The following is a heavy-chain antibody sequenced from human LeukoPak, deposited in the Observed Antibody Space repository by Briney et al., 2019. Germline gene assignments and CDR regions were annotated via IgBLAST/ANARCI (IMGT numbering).Heavy chain of an antibody. J-gene: IGHJ4*02. CDR2: IYYSGST. CDR3: ARDLLRGVYYDSSGSDY. Sequence: PGGSLRLSCAASGFTFSSNWMHWVRQAPGKGLEWIGSIYYSGSTYYNPSLKSRVTISVDTSKNQFSLKLSSVTAADTAVYYCARDLLRGVYYDSSGSDYWGQGTLVTVSS. CDR1: GFTFSSNW. V-gene: IGHV4-4*02. D-gene: IGHD3-22*01.